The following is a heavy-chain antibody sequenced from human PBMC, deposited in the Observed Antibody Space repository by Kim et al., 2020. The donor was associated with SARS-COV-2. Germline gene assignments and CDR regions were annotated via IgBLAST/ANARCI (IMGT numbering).Heavy chain of an antibody. Sequence: SETLSLTCAVYGGSFSGYYWSWIRQPPGRGLEWIGEINHSGSTNYIPSLKSRVTISLDTSNNQFSLKLNSVTAADTAVYYCPTGWGYYDSSGYYAYWGRG. CDR3: PTGWGYYDSSGYYAY. CDR1: GGSFSGYY. CDR2: INHSGST. V-gene: IGHV4-34*01. J-gene: IGHJ4*02. D-gene: IGHD3-22*01.